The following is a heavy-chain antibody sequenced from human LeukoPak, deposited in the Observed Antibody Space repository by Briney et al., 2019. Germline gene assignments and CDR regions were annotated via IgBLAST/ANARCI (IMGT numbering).Heavy chain of an antibody. CDR2: IYYSGNT. Sequence: SETLSPTCTVPSGSLSSYYWSWIRQSPGQGLEWVGFIYYSGNTNYNPSLKSRVTISIDTSKNQFSLKLSSVTAADTAVYYCARVKLSYANDLSTFDIWGQGTMVTVSS. D-gene: IGHD3-16*01. CDR3: ARVKLSYANDLSTFDI. V-gene: IGHV4-59*01. J-gene: IGHJ3*02. CDR1: SGSLSSYY.